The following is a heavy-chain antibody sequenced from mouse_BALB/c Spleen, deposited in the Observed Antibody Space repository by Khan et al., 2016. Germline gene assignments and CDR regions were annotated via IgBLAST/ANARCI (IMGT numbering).Heavy chain of an antibody. V-gene: IGHV14-3*02. Sequence: EVQLQESGAELVKPGASVKLSCTASGFNIKDTYMHWVKQRPEQGLEWIGRIDPANGNTKYDPKFQGKATITADTSSNTAYLQLSSLTSEGTAVYSCARSTDYWGQGTTLTVSS. CDR2: IDPANGNT. CDR1: GFNIKDTY. CDR3: ARSTDY. J-gene: IGHJ2*01.